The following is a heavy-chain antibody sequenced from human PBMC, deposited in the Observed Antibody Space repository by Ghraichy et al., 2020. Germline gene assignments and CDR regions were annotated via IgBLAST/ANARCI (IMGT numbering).Heavy chain of an antibody. D-gene: IGHD3-10*01. V-gene: IGHV4-39*01. CDR1: GASIKNDYFY. CDR3: ARRERTTMIRGSFDY. CDR2: IYYSGTT. J-gene: IGHJ4*02. Sequence: SQTLSLTCTVSGASIKNDYFYWDWVRQAPGKGLEWVGSIYYSGTTYYNRSLKGRVTVSVDTSKNQFSLELSSVTAADTAVYYCARRERTTMIRGSFDYWGQGILVTVSS.